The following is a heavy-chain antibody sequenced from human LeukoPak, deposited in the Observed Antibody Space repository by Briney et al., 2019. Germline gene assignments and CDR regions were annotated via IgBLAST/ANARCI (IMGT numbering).Heavy chain of an antibody. V-gene: IGHV1-8*01. CDR1: GYTFTSYD. CDR3: ARDLGAYYYDSSGDEGFDY. CDR2: MNPNSGNT. Sequence: ASVKVSCKASGYTFTSYDINWVRQATGQGLEWMGWMNPNSGNTGYAQKFQGRVTMTRNTSISPAYMELSSLRSEDTAVYYCARDLGAYYYDSSGDEGFDYWGQGTLVTVSS. J-gene: IGHJ4*02. D-gene: IGHD3-22*01.